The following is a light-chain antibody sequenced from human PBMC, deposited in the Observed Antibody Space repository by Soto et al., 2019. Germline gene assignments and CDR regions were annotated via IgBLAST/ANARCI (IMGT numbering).Light chain of an antibody. Sequence: EIVLTQSPATLSLSPGERATLSCRASQSVSSNLAWYQQKPGQAPRLLIYGAYTRAAGVPARFSGSGSGTEFTLTITSLQSEDLALYYCQQYNIWPPITFGQGTRLEI. J-gene: IGKJ5*01. V-gene: IGKV3-15*01. CDR2: GAY. CDR3: QQYNIWPPIT. CDR1: QSVSSN.